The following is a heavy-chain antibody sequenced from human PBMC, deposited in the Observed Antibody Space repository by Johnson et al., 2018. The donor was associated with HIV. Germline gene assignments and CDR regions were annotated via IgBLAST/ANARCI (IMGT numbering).Heavy chain of an antibody. Sequence: EVQLLESGGGLVKPGGSLRLSCAASGFTFSNAWMSWVRQAPGKGLEWVGRIKSKTDGGTPDYAAPVKGRFTISRDDSKNPLYLQMNRRRAEDTAVYYCAKTYGSSWYAFDIWGQGTMVTVSS. CDR2: IKSKTDGGTP. V-gene: IGHV3-15*01. J-gene: IGHJ3*02. CDR1: GFTFSNAW. D-gene: IGHD6-13*01. CDR3: AKTYGSSWYAFDI.